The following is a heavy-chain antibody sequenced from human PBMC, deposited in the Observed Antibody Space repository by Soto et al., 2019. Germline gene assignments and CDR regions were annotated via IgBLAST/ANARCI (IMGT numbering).Heavy chain of an antibody. CDR1: GYTFTSYG. D-gene: IGHD3-16*01. Sequence: GASVKVSCKASGYTFTSYGISWVRQAPGQGLEWMGWISAYNGNTNYAQKLQGRVTMTTDTSTSTAYMELRSLRSDDTAVYYCARGGPGNYYYYYGMDVWGQGTTVTVSS. J-gene: IGHJ6*02. CDR2: ISAYNGNT. V-gene: IGHV1-18*04. CDR3: ARGGPGNYYYYYGMDV.